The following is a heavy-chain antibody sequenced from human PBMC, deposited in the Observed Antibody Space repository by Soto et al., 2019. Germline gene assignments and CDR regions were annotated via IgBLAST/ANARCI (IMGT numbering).Heavy chain of an antibody. J-gene: IGHJ2*01. CDR2: IYSGGST. CDR3: ARGVPGIAVAGDWYFDF. V-gene: IGHV3-66*01. CDR1: GFTVSSNY. Sequence: VQLVESGGGLVQPGGSLRLSCAASGFTVSSNYMSWVRQAPGKGLEWVSVIYSGGSTYYADSVKGRFTISRDNSKNTLYLQMNSLRAEDTAVYYCARGVPGIAVAGDWYFDFWGRGTLVTVSS. D-gene: IGHD6-19*01.